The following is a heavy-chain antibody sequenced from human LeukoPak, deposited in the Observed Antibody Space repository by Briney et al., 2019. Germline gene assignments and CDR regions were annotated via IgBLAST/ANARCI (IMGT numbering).Heavy chain of an antibody. Sequence: GGSLRLSCAASGFTFSTFPMHWVRQAPGEGLQWVAVISNDGANKYYADSVKGRFTISRDNSKNTLFLQMNSLTTDYTAVYYCARGAGTMVYYIDVWGKGTTVTVSS. J-gene: IGHJ6*03. V-gene: IGHV3-30*01. CDR2: ISNDGANK. CDR1: GFTFSTFP. CDR3: ARGAGTMVYYIDV. D-gene: IGHD1-7*01.